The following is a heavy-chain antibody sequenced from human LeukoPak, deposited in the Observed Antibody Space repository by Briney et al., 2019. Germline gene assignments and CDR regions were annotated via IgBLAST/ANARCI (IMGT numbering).Heavy chain of an antibody. CDR2: MNPNIGHT. D-gene: IGHD5-12*01. Sequence: GASVKVSCKASGYTFTCYYLHWVRQAPGQGLEWMGWMNPNIGHTGYAQKFQGRVTMTRNTSISTAYMELSSVTSEDTAVYYCTRAHSGYHYYYGMDVWGQGTTVTVSS. J-gene: IGHJ6*02. CDR3: TRAHSGYHYYYGMDV. V-gene: IGHV1-8*02. CDR1: GYTFTCYY.